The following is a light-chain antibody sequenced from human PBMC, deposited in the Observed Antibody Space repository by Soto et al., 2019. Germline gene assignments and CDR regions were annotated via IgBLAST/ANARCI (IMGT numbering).Light chain of an antibody. J-gene: IGLJ3*02. Sequence: QSVLTQSPSASGAPGQTVTISCSGRHSSFRSESVCWYRHIPETAPKLIIYATDQRPSGVPDRFSGFKSGTSASLAISGLRADDEADYYCAACDGSLRGRLFGGGTTLTVL. CDR2: ATD. CDR3: AACDGSLRGRL. V-gene: IGLV1-47*01. CDR1: HSSFRSES.